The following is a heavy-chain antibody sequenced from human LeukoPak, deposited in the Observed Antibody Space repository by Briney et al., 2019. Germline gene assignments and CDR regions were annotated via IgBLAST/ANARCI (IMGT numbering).Heavy chain of an antibody. Sequence: GGSLRLSCAASGFTFSSYAMSWVRQAPGKGLEWVSAISGSGGSTYDADSVKGRFTISRDNSKNTLYLQMNSLRAEDTAVYYCAKDRDRDGDYFDYWGQGTLVTVSS. V-gene: IGHV3-23*01. CDR3: AKDRDRDGDYFDY. J-gene: IGHJ4*02. CDR1: GFTFSSYA. D-gene: IGHD4-17*01. CDR2: ISGSGGST.